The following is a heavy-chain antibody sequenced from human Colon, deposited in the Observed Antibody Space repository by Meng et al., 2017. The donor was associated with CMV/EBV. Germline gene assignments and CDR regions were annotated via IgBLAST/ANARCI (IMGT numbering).Heavy chain of an antibody. CDR2: IYTSGST. D-gene: IGHD3-3*01. CDR3: AKSSRFSHYYGMDV. CDR1: GGSISSYY. Sequence: SETLSLTCTVSGGSISSYYWSWIRQPAGKGLEWIGRIYTSGSTNYNPSLKSRVTISVDRSKNQFSLRLRSVTAADTAVYYCAKSSRFSHYYGMDVWGQGTTVTVSS. V-gene: IGHV4-4*07. J-gene: IGHJ6*02.